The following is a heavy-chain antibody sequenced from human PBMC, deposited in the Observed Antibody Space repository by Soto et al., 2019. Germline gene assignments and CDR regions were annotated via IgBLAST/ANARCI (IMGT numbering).Heavy chain of an antibody. J-gene: IGHJ6*02. CDR1: GGTFSSYA. Sequence: GASVKVSCKASGGTFSSYAISWVRQAPGQGLEWMGGIIPIFGTANYAQKFQGRVTITADESTSTAYMELSSLRSEDTAVYYCARDGPLYSSRGGVWGQGTTVTVSS. CDR3: ARDGPLYSSRGGV. D-gene: IGHD6-13*01. V-gene: IGHV1-69*13. CDR2: IIPIFGTA.